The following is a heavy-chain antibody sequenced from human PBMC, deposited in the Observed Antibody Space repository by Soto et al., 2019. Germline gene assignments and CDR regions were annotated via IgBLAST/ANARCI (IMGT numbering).Heavy chain of an antibody. V-gene: IGHV1-2*04. J-gene: IGHJ4*02. Sequence: ASVKVSCKASGYSFAGYYMHWVRQAPGQGLEWMGWINPNSGGTNYAQKFQGWVTMTRDTSISTAYMELSRLKSDDTAVYYCAREYYNAFGYWGQGTLVTSPQ. CDR1: GYSFAGYY. CDR3: AREYYNAFGY. D-gene: IGHD3-10*01. CDR2: INPNSGGT.